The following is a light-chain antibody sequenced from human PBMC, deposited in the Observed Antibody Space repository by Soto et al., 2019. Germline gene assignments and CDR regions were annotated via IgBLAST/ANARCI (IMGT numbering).Light chain of an antibody. V-gene: IGKV1-39*01. CDR1: QSISSY. Sequence: DIQMTQSPSSLSASVGDRVTITCRASQSISSYLNWYQQKPGKAPKLLIYAASSLQSGVPPRFSGSGSGTDFTLTISSLQPEDVATYYCQQSYSTPPWTFGQGTKVEIK. CDR3: QQSYSTPPWT. CDR2: AAS. J-gene: IGKJ1*01.